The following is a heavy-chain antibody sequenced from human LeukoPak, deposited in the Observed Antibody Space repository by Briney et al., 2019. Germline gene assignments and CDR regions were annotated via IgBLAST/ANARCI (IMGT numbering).Heavy chain of an antibody. D-gene: IGHD4-11*01. J-gene: IGHJ4*02. V-gene: IGHV4-39*01. Sequence: SETLSLTCTVSGGSITSSSYFWGWIRQPLGKGLQWIGSIFSSGTTYSNPSLESRVTISIDTSKNQFSLNLSSVTAADTAVYYCASPDPYGNNLNYWGQGTLVTVSS. CDR2: IFSSGTT. CDR3: ASPDPYGNNLNY. CDR1: GGSITSSSYF.